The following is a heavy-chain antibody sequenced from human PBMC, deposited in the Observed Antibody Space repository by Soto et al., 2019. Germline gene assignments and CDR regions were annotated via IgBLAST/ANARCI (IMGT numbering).Heavy chain of an antibody. Sequence: SETLSLTCTVSGGSISNSSFLWGWIRQPPGKGLQWIGSVSDSGNTYYNPSLKSRVTISADTSKTQSSLRLSSVTAADTAVYYCSRIAVSGPLTGFHYCGPGALGTVSS. CDR3: SRIAVSGPLTGFHY. CDR2: VSDSGNT. D-gene: IGHD6-19*01. V-gene: IGHV4-39*01. CDR1: GGSISNSSFL. J-gene: IGHJ4*02.